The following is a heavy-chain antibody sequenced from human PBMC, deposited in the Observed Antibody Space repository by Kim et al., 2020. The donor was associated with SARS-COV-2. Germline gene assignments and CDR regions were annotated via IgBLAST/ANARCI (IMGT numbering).Heavy chain of an antibody. D-gene: IGHD3-22*01. CDR1: GGSISSYY. Sequence: SETLSLTCTVSGGSISSYYWSWIRQPPGKGLEWIGYIYYSGSTNYNPSLKSRVTISVDTSKNQFSLKLSSVTAADTAVYYCARDKRGSGYSYYYYYGMDVWGQGTTVTVSS. J-gene: IGHJ6*02. V-gene: IGHV4-59*01. CDR3: ARDKRGSGYSYYYYYGMDV. CDR2: IYYSGST.